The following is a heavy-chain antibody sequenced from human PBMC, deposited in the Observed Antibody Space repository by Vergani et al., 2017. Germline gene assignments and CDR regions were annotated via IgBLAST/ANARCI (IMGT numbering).Heavy chain of an antibody. V-gene: IGHV3-30*03. Sequence: QVHLVESGGGVVQPGRSLRLSCVVSGFTSSYYGMHWVRQAPGKGLEWVAVISYDGTQKYYADSVKGRFTISRDNSKSTLYLQMSSLKTEDTAVYYYATGSGGTPGCQIGYVREWVQGTLVTVSS. CDR3: ATGSGGTPGCQIGYVRE. J-gene: IGHJ1*01. CDR1: GFTSSYYG. D-gene: IGHD2-15*01. CDR2: ISYDGTQK.